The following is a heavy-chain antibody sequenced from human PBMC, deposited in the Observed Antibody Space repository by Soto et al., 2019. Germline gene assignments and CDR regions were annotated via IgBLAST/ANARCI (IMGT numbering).Heavy chain of an antibody. CDR2: ISYSGTT. Sequence: PSETLSLTCTVSGGSISSSNYYWGWIRQPPGKGLEWIGSISYSGTTYYNPSLKSRVTISVDTSKNQFSLKLSSVTAADSAVYYCAVPTVTAWKSNLDYWGQGTLVTVSS. V-gene: IGHV4-39*01. CDR3: AVPTVTAWKSNLDY. CDR1: GGSISSSNYY. D-gene: IGHD2-21*02. J-gene: IGHJ4*02.